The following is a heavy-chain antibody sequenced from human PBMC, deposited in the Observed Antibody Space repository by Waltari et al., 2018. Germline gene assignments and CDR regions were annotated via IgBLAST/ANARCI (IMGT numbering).Heavy chain of an antibody. CDR1: GFIFSTYW. D-gene: IGHD7-27*01. CDR2: ITGDAALT. J-gene: IGHJ2*01. CDR3: ATESLGAGHRYFEV. Sequence: EAQLVESGGDVVQPGGSLRLSCVGSGFIFSTYWMHWLRQDPGKGLVWVSRITGDAALTFYADSVKGRFTISRDNARNTLSLEMNNVRDEDTAIYYCATESLGAGHRYFEVWGRGTLVTVSS. V-gene: IGHV3-74*01.